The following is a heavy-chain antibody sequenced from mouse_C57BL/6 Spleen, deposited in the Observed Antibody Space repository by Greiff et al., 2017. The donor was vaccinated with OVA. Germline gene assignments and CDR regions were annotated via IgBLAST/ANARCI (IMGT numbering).Heavy chain of an antibody. CDR3: ARSEDTRGYFDY. CDR1: GYTFTSYW. Sequence: VQLQQPGAELVKPGASVKLSCKASGYTFTSYWMQWVKQRPGQGLEWIGMIHPNSGSTNYNEKFKSKATLTVDKSSSTAYMQLSSLTSEDSAVYYCARSEDTRGYFDYWGQGTTLTVSS. J-gene: IGHJ2*01. CDR2: IHPNSGST. D-gene: IGHD2-12*01. V-gene: IGHV1-64*01.